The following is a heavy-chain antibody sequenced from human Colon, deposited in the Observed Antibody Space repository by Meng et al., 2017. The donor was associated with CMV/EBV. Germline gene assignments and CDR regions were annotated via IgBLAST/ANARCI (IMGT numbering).Heavy chain of an antibody. J-gene: IGHJ4*02. D-gene: IGHD3-16*01. CDR2: INTNTGNP. Sequence: SVKVSCKASGYTFSNYHVNWVRPAPGQGLEWMGWINTNTGNPTYAQGFIGRFVFSLATSISTAYLQISGLKAEDTAVYYCSASFDYWGQGTLVTVSS. V-gene: IGHV7-4-1*02. CDR3: SASFDY. CDR1: GYTFSNYH.